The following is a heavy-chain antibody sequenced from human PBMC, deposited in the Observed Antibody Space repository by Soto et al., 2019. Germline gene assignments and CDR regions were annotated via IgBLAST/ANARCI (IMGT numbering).Heavy chain of an antibody. J-gene: IGHJ4*02. V-gene: IGHV3-23*01. D-gene: IGHD1-26*01. CDR3: AKDQYSGSPGKPDY. Sequence: GGSLRISCAASGFTFNNYAMSWVRQAPGKGLEWVSAVSGNGGVTYYADSVQGRFTISRDNSKNTLYLQMDSLRAEDTAIYFCAKDQYSGSPGKPDYWGQGALVTVSS. CDR1: GFTFNNYA. CDR2: VSGNGGVT.